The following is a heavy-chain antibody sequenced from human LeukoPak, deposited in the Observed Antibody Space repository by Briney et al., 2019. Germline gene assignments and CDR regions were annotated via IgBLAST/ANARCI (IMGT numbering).Heavy chain of an antibody. Sequence: TTDYAAPVKGRFTISRDDSKNTLYLQMNSLKTEDTAVYYCTTETPEYYYDSSGYQLTPFDYWGQGTLVTVSS. V-gene: IGHV3-15*01. CDR2: TT. D-gene: IGHD3-22*01. J-gene: IGHJ4*02. CDR3: TTETPEYYYDSSGYQLTPFDY.